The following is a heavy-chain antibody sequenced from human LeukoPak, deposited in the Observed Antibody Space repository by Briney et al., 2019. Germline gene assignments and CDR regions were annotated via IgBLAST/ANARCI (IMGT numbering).Heavy chain of an antibody. CDR2: IHSSGNT. J-gene: IGHJ5*02. V-gene: IGHV4-38-2*02. CDR3: ARDLGYSGFDWAP. D-gene: IGHD5-12*01. CDR1: GYSISSGYY. Sequence: PSETLSLTCTVSGYSISSGYYWGWIRQRPGKRLEWVGSIHSSGNTYYNPTLKSRVTISVDTSKNQFSLNLTSVTAADAAVYYCARDLGYSGFDWAPWGQGTLVTVSS.